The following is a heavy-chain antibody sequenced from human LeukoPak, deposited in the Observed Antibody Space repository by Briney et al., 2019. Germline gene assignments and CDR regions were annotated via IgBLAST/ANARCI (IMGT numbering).Heavy chain of an antibody. Sequence: PGGSLRLSCAASGFTFSSYAMSWVRQAPGKGLEWVSAISGSGGSTYYADSVKGRFTISRDNSKNTLYLQMNSLRAEDTAVYYCAKDIRPRIAAVGDFGYWGQGTLVTVSS. CDR3: AKDIRPRIAAVGDFGY. CDR1: GFTFSSYA. CDR2: ISGSGGST. D-gene: IGHD6-13*01. V-gene: IGHV3-23*01. J-gene: IGHJ4*02.